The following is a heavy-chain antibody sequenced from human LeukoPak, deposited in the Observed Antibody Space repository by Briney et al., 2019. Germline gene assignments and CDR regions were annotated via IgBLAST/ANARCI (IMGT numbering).Heavy chain of an antibody. CDR1: GFTFSSYA. CDR3: AKGRSSWYVGNWFDP. D-gene: IGHD6-13*01. J-gene: IGHJ5*02. V-gene: IGHV3-64*01. CDR2: ISSNGGST. Sequence: PGGSLRLSCAASGFTFSSYAMHWVRQAPGKGLEYVSAISSNGGSTYYANSVKGRFTISRDNSKNTLYLQMNSLRAEDTAVYYCAKGRSSWYVGNWFDPWGQGTLVTVSS.